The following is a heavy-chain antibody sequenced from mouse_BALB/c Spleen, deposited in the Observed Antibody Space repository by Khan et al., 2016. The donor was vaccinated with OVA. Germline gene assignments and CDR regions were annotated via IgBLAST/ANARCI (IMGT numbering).Heavy chain of an antibody. Sequence: QVQLKESGAELARPGTSVKLSCKASGYTFTDYNINWVKQRTGQGLEWLGEIYPGSGNTYYSEKFKGKATLTADKSSSTAYMQLSSLTSEDSAVYFCAREWGAGFPYWGQGTLVTVSA. J-gene: IGHJ3*01. CDR2: IYPGSGNT. V-gene: IGHV1-77*01. CDR1: GYTFTDYN. CDR3: AREWGAGFPY.